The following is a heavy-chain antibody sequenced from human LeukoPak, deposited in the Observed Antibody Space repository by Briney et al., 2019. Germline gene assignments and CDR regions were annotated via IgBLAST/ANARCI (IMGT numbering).Heavy chain of an antibody. D-gene: IGHD3-3*01. Sequence: PGGSLRLSCAASGFTFSSYSMNWVRQAPGKGLEWVSSISSSSSYVYYADSVKGRFTISRDNAKNSLYQQMNSLRAEDTAVYYCARDLFGVAGVDYWGQGTLVTVSS. CDR2: ISSSSSYV. J-gene: IGHJ4*02. V-gene: IGHV3-21*01. CDR1: GFTFSSYS. CDR3: ARDLFGVAGVDY.